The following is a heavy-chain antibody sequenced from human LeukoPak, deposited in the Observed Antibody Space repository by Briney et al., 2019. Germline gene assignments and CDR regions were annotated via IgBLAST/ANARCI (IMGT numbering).Heavy chain of an antibody. D-gene: IGHD3-22*01. CDR1: GFNLSSYG. J-gene: IGHJ3*02. CDR2: IKQDGSEK. Sequence: GGSLTLSCAASGFNLSSYGMSWVRQAPGKGLEWVANIKQDGSEKYYVDSVKGRFTISRDNAKNSLYLQMNSLRAEDTAVYYCARDANYYDSSGYLDAFDTWGQGTMVTVSS. V-gene: IGHV3-7*01. CDR3: ARDANYYDSSGYLDAFDT.